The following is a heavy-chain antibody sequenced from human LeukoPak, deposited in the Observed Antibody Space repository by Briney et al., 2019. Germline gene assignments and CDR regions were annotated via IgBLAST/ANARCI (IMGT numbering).Heavy chain of an antibody. V-gene: IGHV1-46*01. CDR3: AGEYSSAYYFDY. CDR2: INPSGGST. D-gene: IGHD6-6*01. J-gene: IGHJ4*02. Sequence: ASVKVSCKASGYTFTSYYMHWVRQAPGQGLEWMGIINPSGGSTSYAQKFQGRVTMTRDTSTSTVYMELSSLRSEDTAVYYCAGEYSSAYYFDYWGQGTLVTVSS. CDR1: GYTFTSYY.